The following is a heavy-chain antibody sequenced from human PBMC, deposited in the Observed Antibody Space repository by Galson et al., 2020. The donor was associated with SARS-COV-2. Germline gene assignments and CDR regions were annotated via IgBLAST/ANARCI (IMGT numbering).Heavy chain of an antibody. Sequence: GGSLRLSCAASGFTLHHYALHWVRQAPGKGLAWVAVITYDGSKQYYTESVKGRFTISRDISTNTLYLQMNSLRAEDTAMYYCAREMATTADWYFDLWGRGTLLTVSS. CDR1: GFTLHHYA. D-gene: IGHD1-1*01. J-gene: IGHJ2*01. V-gene: IGHV3-30-3*01. CDR3: AREMATTADWYFDL. CDR2: ITYDGSKQ.